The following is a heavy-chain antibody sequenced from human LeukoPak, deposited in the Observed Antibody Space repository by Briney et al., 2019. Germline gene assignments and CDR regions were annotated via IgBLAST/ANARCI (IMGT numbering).Heavy chain of an antibody. CDR1: GFNFNSYT. J-gene: IGHJ4*02. D-gene: IGHD6-19*01. CDR2: ILASGSPT. Sequence: GGSLRLSCAASGFNFNSYTMNWVRQAPGKGLQWVANILASGSPTYYADSVKGRFTISRDNSKNTLYLQMNSLRAEDTAVYYCAKTAVAGIADVFDYWGQGTLVTVSS. V-gene: IGHV3-23*05. CDR3: AKTAVAGIADVFDY.